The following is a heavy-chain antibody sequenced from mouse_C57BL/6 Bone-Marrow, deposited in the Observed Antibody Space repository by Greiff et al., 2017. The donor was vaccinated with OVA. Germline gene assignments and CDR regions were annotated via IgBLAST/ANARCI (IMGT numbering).Heavy chain of an antibody. D-gene: IGHD1-1*01. CDR1: GFNIKDDY. CDR3: TLYYYGSSYPLAMDY. CDR2: IDPENGDT. V-gene: IGHV14-4*01. J-gene: IGHJ4*01. Sequence: EVQLQQSGAELVRPGASVKLSCTASGFNIKDDYMHWVKQRPEQGLEWIGWIDPENGDTEYASKFQGKATIHADTSSNTAYLQLSSLTSDDTAVYYCTLYYYGSSYPLAMDYWGQGTSVTVSS.